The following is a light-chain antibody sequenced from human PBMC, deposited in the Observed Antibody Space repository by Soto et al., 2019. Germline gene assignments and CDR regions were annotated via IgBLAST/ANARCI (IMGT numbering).Light chain of an antibody. Sequence: DVVVTQSPLSLPVTPGQPASISCRSSQSPLYSDGNTYLSWFQQRPGQSPRRLIYKVSNRDSGVPDRFSGSGSGTDFTLKISRVEAEDVGVYYCMQGTHWPYTFGQGTKVDIK. CDR3: MQGTHWPYT. J-gene: IGKJ2*01. V-gene: IGKV2-30*01. CDR1: QSPLYSDGNTY. CDR2: KVS.